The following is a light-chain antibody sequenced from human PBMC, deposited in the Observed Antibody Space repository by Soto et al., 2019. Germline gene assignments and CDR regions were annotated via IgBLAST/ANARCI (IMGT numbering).Light chain of an antibody. V-gene: IGKV1-5*03. CDR1: QSISVW. CDR3: QQYNSYST. J-gene: IGKJ1*01. Sequence: DIQMTQSPSTLSGSVGDRVTITCRASQSISVWLAWYQQKAGKAPNLLIYKASRLESGVPSRFSGSGSETEFTLTISGLQPGDSATYYCQQYNSYSTFGQGTKVDI. CDR2: KAS.